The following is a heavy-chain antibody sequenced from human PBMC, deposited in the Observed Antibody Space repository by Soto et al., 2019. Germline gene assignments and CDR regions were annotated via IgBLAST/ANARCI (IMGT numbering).Heavy chain of an antibody. Sequence: SGPTLVNPTQTLTLTCTFSGFSLSTREVGMGRNRQPLGKVLEWLALIYWDDDKRYRPSLKSRLTIAKDTSKNLVILIMTNMDPEDTATYYCAHRAYYYGSGSYYTHWGQGILVTVSS. D-gene: IGHD3-10*01. CDR3: AHRAYYYGSGSYYTH. J-gene: IGHJ4*02. CDR2: IYWDDDK. V-gene: IGHV2-5*02. CDR1: GFSLSTREVG.